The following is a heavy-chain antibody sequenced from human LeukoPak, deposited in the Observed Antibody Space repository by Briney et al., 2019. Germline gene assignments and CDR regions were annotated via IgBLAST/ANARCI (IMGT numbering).Heavy chain of an antibody. CDR3: GRDFGGIGYCSSTSCFPLDH. CDR1: GFTFSSYS. J-gene: IGHJ4*02. Sequence: GGSLRLSCAASGFTFSSYSMNWVRQAPGKGLEWVSHISSSSSIIYYADSVKGRFTISRDNAKNSLYLQMNSLRAEDTAVYYCGRDFGGIGYCSSTSCFPLDHWGQGTLVTVSS. D-gene: IGHD2-2*01. V-gene: IGHV3-48*01. CDR2: ISSSSSII.